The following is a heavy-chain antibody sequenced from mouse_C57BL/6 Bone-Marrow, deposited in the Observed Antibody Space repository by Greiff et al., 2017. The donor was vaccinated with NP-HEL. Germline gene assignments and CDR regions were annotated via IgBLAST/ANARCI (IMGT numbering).Heavy chain of an antibody. V-gene: IGHV1-69*01. CDR3: ARLRYQPFYFDY. J-gene: IGHJ2*01. CDR1: GYTFTSYW. Sequence: VKLMESGAELVMPGASVKLSCKASGYTFTSYWMHWVKQRPGQGLEWIGEIDPSDSYTNYNQKFKGKSTLTVDKSSSTAYMQLSSLTSEDSAVYYCARLRYQPFYFDYWGQGTTLTGSS. CDR2: IDPSDSYT. D-gene: IGHD1-1*01.